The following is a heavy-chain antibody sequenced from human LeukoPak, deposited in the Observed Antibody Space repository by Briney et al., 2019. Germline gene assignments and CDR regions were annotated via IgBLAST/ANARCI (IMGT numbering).Heavy chain of an antibody. Sequence: GGSLRLSCAASGFTFSSYWMHWVRQAPGKGLVWVSRINGDGSTTTYADSVTGRFTISRDNAKNTQYLQMNRLGAEDTAVYYCARVSIGAWYFDLWGRGTLVTASS. J-gene: IGHJ2*01. D-gene: IGHD3-16*01. CDR1: GFTFSSYW. CDR3: ARVSIGAWYFDL. V-gene: IGHV3-74*01. CDR2: INGDGSTT.